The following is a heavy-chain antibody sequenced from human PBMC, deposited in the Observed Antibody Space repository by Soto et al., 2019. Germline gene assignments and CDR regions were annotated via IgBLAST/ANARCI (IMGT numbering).Heavy chain of an antibody. V-gene: IGHV4-59*01. CDR2: MYSSGSS. CDR1: GGSISSYK. Sequence: SETLSLTCTVSGGSISSYKWSWIRQSPGKGLEWIAYMYSSGSSDYNPSLKGRVTISMDTSKNQYSLKLNSATAADTAVYYCAREWSAFDYWGRGILVTVSS. D-gene: IGHD2-15*01. CDR3: AREWSAFDY. J-gene: IGHJ4*02.